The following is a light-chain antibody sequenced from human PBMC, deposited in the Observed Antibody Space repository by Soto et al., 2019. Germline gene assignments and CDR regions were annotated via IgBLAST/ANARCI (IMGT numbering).Light chain of an antibody. CDR1: SSDVGGYKY. J-gene: IGLJ1*01. Sequence: QSALTQPPSASGSPGQSVTISCTGTSSDVGGYKYVSWYHQHPGKAPKLMIFEVNKRPSGVPDRYSGSKSGNTASLTVSGLQAEDEADYYCISYSGINNLGVFGTGTKVTVL. CDR2: EVN. CDR3: ISYSGINNLGV. V-gene: IGLV2-8*01.